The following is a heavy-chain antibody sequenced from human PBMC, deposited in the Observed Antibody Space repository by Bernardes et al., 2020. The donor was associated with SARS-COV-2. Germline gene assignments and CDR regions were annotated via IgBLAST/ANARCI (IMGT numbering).Heavy chain of an antibody. J-gene: IGHJ3*02. CDR2: INPNSGGT. Sequence: ASVKVSCKASGYTFTGYYMHWVRQAPGQGLEWMGWINPNSGGTTYAQKFQGWVTMTRDTSISTAYMELSRLRSDDTAVYYCARAQLWGYDAFDIWGQGTMVTVSS. CDR1: GYTFTGYY. D-gene: IGHD5-18*01. CDR3: ARAQLWGYDAFDI. V-gene: IGHV1-2*04.